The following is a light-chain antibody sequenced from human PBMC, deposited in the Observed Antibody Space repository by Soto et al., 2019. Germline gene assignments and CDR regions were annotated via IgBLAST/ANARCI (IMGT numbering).Light chain of an antibody. CDR1: NIGIYS. J-gene: IGLJ1*01. CDR3: QVWDNNGGHNYV. V-gene: IGLV3-21*02. Sequence: SYELTQPPSVSVAPGQTARITCGGNNIGIYSVHWYQQRPGQAPVLVVYDGSDRPSAIPERFSGSNSGNTATLTIGRVEAADEADYYCQVWDNNGGHNYVFGTGTKVTVL. CDR2: DGS.